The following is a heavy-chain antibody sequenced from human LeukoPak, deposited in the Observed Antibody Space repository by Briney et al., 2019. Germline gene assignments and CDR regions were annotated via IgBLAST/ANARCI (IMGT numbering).Heavy chain of an antibody. V-gene: IGHV3-7*01. D-gene: IGHD3-10*01. CDR1: GFTFSSYW. CDR2: IKKDGSEK. Sequence: GGSLRLSCAASGFTFSSYWMSWVRQAPGKGLEWVANIKKDGSEKYYVASVKGRFTISRDNAKNSLYLQMNSLRAEDMAMYYCARAGQEWFGELGFDSWGQGTLVTVSS. J-gene: IGHJ4*02. CDR3: ARAGQEWFGELGFDS.